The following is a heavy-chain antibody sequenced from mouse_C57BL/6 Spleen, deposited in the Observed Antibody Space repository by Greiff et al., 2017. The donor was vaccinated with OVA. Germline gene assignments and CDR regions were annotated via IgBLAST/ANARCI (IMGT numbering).Heavy chain of an antibody. D-gene: IGHD1-1*01. J-gene: IGHJ3*01. CDR2: IYPGDGDT. Sequence: VQLVESGAELVKPGASVKISCKASGYAFSSYWMNWVKQRPGKGLEWIGQIYPGDGDTNYNGKFKGKATLTADKSSSTAYMQLSSLTSEDSAVYFCARDTTVKAWFAYWGQGTLVTVSA. CDR3: ARDTTVKAWFAY. CDR1: GYAFSSYW. V-gene: IGHV1-80*01.